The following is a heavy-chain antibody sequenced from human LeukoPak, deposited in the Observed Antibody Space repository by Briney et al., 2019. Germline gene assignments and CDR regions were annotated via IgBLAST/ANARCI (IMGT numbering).Heavy chain of an antibody. CDR1: GFTFSNYR. CDR3: ARYKIVGASKFDY. CDR2: IRQEESET. V-gene: IGHV3-7*01. J-gene: IGHJ4*02. D-gene: IGHD1-26*01. Sequence: PGGSLRLSCAVSGFTFSNYRMSWVRHAPGKGLEWVAHIRQEESETYYVNSVKGRFTISRDNAKNSLYLQMNSLRAEDTAIYYSARYKIVGASKFDYWGQGTMLTVS.